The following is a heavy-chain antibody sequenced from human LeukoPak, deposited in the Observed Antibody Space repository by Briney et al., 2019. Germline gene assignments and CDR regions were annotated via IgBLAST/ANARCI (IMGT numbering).Heavy chain of an antibody. Sequence: PGGSLRLSCAASGFTFSSYSMNWVRQAPGKGLEWVSSISSSSSYIYYADSVKGRFTISRDNAKNSLYLQMNSLRVEDTAVYYCARDPYYYDSSGPTGDYWGQGTLVTVSS. CDR3: ARDPYYYDSSGPTGDY. CDR1: GFTFSSYS. CDR2: ISSSSSYI. V-gene: IGHV3-21*01. D-gene: IGHD3-22*01. J-gene: IGHJ4*02.